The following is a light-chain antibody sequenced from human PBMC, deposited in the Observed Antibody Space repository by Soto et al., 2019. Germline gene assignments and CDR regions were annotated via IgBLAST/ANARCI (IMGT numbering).Light chain of an antibody. CDR3: SSYTSSSTSYV. J-gene: IGLJ1*01. CDR1: SSDVGGYNY. Sequence: QSVLPQPASVSGSPGQSITISCTGTSSDVGGYNYVSWYQQHPGKAPKLMIYDVSNRPSGVSNRFSGSKSGNTASLTISGLKAEDEADYYCSSYTSSSTSYVFGTGTKVTVL. CDR2: DVS. V-gene: IGLV2-14*01.